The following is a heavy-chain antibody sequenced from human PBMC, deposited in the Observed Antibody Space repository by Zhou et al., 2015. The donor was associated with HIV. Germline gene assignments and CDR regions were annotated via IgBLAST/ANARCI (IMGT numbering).Heavy chain of an antibody. Sequence: QVQLVQSGAEVKKPGASVKVSCKASGYTFTSYGISWVRQAPGQGLEWMGWISAYNGNTNYAQKLQGRVTMTTDTSTSTAYMELRSLRSDDTAVYYCAREWPGDSSGYKGPLDHWGQGTLVTVSS. CDR1: GYTFTSYG. CDR2: ISAYNGNT. CDR3: AREWPGDSSGYKGPLDH. J-gene: IGHJ4*02. V-gene: IGHV1-18*01. D-gene: IGHD3-22*01.